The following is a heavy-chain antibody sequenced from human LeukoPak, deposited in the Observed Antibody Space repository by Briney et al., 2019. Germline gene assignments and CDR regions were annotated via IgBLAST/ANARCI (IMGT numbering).Heavy chain of an antibody. CDR2: VYYSGST. V-gene: IGHV4-59*08. D-gene: IGHD2-2*01. CDR1: GGSISSYY. CDR3: AGVPSDYYFGMDV. J-gene: IGHJ6*02. Sequence: PSETLSLTCTVSGGSISSYYWSWIRQPPGKGLEWIGYVYYSGSTNYNPSLKSRVTISVDTSKNQFSLKLTSVSAADTAVYYCAGVPSDYYFGMDVWGHGTTVTVS.